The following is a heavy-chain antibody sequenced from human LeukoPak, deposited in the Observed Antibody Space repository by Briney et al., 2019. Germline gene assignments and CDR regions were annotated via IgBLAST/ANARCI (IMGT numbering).Heavy chain of an antibody. J-gene: IGHJ5*01. Sequence: DSVKVSCKASGHTFTEYYIHWLRQAPGQGPEWMGWVTPSTGKIHYAQNFQGRVTMSRDTSISTAYMQLGRLKSDDTAVYYCARDIAPSGSWWFDSWGQGTLVTVSS. CDR1: GHTFTEYY. CDR3: ARDIAPSGSWWFDS. V-gene: IGHV1-2*02. CDR2: VTPSTGKI. D-gene: IGHD6-13*01.